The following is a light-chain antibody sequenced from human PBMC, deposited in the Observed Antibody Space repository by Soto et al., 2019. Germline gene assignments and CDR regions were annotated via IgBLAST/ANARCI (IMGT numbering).Light chain of an antibody. J-gene: IGKJ1*01. V-gene: IGKV3-20*01. CDR1: QSVSSSY. CDR3: QQYGNSPWT. Sequence: EIVLTQSPGTLSLSPGERATLSCRASQSVSSSYLAWYQQKPGQAPRLLIYGASSRATGIPDRFSGSGSGTDFTLTISSLQSEDSAVYYCQQYGNSPWTFGHGTKVDNK. CDR2: GAS.